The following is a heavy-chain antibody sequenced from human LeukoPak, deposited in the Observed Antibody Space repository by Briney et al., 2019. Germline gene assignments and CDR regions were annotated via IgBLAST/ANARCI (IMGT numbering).Heavy chain of an antibody. CDR1: GFTVSSNY. CDR3: ARVSDYYYYMDV. J-gene: IGHJ6*03. D-gene: IGHD3-10*01. CDR2: IYSGGST. V-gene: IGHV3-53*01. Sequence: GESLKISCAASGFTVSSNYMSWVRQAPGKGLEWVSVIYSGGSTYYADSVKGRFTISRDNSKNTLYLQMNSLRAEDTAVYYCARVSDYYYYMDVWGKGTTVTVSS.